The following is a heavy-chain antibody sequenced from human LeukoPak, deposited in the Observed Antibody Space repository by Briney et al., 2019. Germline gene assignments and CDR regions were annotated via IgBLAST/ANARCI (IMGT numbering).Heavy chain of an antibody. CDR1: GFMFSSYE. J-gene: IGHJ4*02. CDR3: ARDFGRWFLDY. D-gene: IGHD4-23*01. V-gene: IGHV3-48*03. Sequence: GGSLRLSCAASGFMFSSYEMNWVRQAPGKGLEWVSYIRSRGGTIYYADSVKGRFTISGDNAKNSLYLQMNSLRAEDTAVYYCARDFGRWFLDYWGQGTLVTVSS. CDR2: IRSRGGTI.